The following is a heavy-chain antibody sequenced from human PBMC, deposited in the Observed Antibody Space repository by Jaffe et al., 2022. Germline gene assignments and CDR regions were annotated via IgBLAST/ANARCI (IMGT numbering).Heavy chain of an antibody. CDR2: INHSGST. V-gene: IGHV4-34*01. Sequence: QVQLQQWGAGLLKPSETLSLTCAVYGGSFSGYYWSWIRQPPGKGLEWIGEINHSGSTNYNPSLKSRVTISVDTSKNQFSLKLSSVTAADTAVYYCARLPRYFYSSSWYAPDYWGQGTLVTVSS. J-gene: IGHJ4*02. D-gene: IGHD6-13*01. CDR1: GGSFSGYY. CDR3: ARLPRYFYSSSWYAPDY.